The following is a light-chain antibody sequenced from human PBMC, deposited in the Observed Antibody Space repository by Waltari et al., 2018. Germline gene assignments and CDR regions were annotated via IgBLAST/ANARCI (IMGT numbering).Light chain of an antibody. V-gene: IGLV3-21*04. CDR2: YDT. CDR1: TVETKS. CDR3: QVWDDTTNSGV. J-gene: IGLJ3*02. Sequence: HVVTQPPSVSVAPGKTAPSPGGGQTVETKSVNWYHHKSGTDPVLVMFYDTSRLPGRPARFSGCNTWNTATLTISWGEAGDEADYHCQVWDDTTNSGVFGGGTRLSVL.